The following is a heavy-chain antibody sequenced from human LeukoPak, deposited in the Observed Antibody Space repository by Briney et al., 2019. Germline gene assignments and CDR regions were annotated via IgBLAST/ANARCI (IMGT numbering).Heavy chain of an antibody. J-gene: IGHJ4*02. CDR3: ARLMDNNYDGSAFDY. CDR1: GYSFTDYI. V-gene: IGHV1-18*01. CDR2: IGTYDGHT. D-gene: IGHD3-22*01. Sequence: ASVKVSCKPSGYSFTDYIIAWVRQAPGQGLEWLGWIGTYDGHTNYAQKVRGRVTMTTDTSATTAYLEQRSLTSDDTALYYCARLMDNNYDGSAFDYWGQGTLVTVSS.